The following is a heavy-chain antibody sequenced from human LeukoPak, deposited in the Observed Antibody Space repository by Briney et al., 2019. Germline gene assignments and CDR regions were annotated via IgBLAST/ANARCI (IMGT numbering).Heavy chain of an antibody. CDR1: GITFSSYA. V-gene: IGHV3-23*01. CDR2: ISGSGGST. Sequence: GGSLRLSCAASGITFSSYAMSCVRQAAGEGLEWVSAISGSGGSTYYADSVKGRFTISRDNSKNTLDLQMNSLRAEDTAVYYCAKAGAVVVVAAKYFDYWGQGTLVTVSS. J-gene: IGHJ4*02. CDR3: AKAGAVVVVAAKYFDY. D-gene: IGHD2-15*01.